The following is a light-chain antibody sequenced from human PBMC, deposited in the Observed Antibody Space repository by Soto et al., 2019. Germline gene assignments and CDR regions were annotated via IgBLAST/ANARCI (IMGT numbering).Light chain of an antibody. V-gene: IGKV3-11*01. Sequence: EIVLTQSPATLSWSPGERATLSCRASQSVSSYLAWYQQKPGQAPRLLIYDASNRATGIPARFSGSGSGTDFTLTISSLEPEDFAVYYCQQRSNSWTFGQGTKVDIK. CDR3: QQRSNSWT. J-gene: IGKJ1*01. CDR2: DAS. CDR1: QSVSSY.